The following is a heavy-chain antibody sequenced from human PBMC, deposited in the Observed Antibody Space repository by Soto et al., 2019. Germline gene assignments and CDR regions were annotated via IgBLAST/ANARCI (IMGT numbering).Heavy chain of an antibody. V-gene: IGHV3-23*01. J-gene: IGHJ4*02. Sequence: EVQLLESGGGLVQPGGSLRLSCAASGFTFSSYAMSWVRQAPGKGLEWVSAISGSGGSTYYADSVKGRFTISRDNSKNTLYLQMNSLRAEDTAVYYCAKGGPTVTTCLLKMYFDYWGQGTLVTVSS. CDR2: ISGSGGST. CDR3: AKGGPTVTTCLLKMYFDY. CDR1: GFTFSSYA. D-gene: IGHD4-17*01.